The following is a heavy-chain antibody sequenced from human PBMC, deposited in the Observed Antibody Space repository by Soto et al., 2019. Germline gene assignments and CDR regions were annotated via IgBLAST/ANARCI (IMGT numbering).Heavy chain of an antibody. D-gene: IGHD2-15*01. CDR1: GGSFSGYY. CDR2: INHSGST. J-gene: IGHJ6*02. Sequence: SETLSLTCAVYGGSFSGYYWSWIRQPPGKGLEWIGEINHSGSTNYSPSLKSRVTISVDTSKNQFSLKLSSVTAADTAVYYCARGLYCSGGSCYSLWYYYGMDVWGQGTTVTVSS. CDR3: ARGLYCSGGSCYSLWYYYGMDV. V-gene: IGHV4-34*01.